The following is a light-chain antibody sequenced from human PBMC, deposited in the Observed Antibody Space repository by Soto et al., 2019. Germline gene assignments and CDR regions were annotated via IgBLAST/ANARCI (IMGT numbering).Light chain of an antibody. CDR1: QRVSDN. V-gene: IGKV3-15*01. Sequence: EIVVTESPATLSVXXGXXXXXXXGASQRVSDNLAWYQQKPGQAPRLLISGAPTRATGIPARFSGSGSGTEFTLTISSLQSEDFAVYYCQQYNQWPRTFGQGTKVDI. CDR2: GAP. CDR3: QQYNQWPRT. J-gene: IGKJ1*01.